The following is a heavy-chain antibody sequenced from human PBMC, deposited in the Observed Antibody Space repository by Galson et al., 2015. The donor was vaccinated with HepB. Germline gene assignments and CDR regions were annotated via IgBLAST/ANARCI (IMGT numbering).Heavy chain of an antibody. J-gene: IGHJ4*02. Sequence: SVKVSCKASGYTFTSYGISWVRQAPGQGLEWMGWISAYNGNTNYAQKLQGRVTMTTDTSTSTAYVELRSLRSDDTAVYYCARPYGSRTSCRFDDWGQGTLVTVS. V-gene: IGHV1-18*04. D-gene: IGHD2-2*01. CDR2: ISAYNGNT. CDR1: GYTFTSYG. CDR3: ARPYGSRTSCRFDD.